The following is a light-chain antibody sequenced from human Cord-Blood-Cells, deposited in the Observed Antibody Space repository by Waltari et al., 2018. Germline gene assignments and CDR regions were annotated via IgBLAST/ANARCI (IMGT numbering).Light chain of an antibody. CDR1: QRVSSSY. CDR3: QQYGSSPRT. Sequence: IVLTQSPGTLSSSPGERATLSCRASQRVSSSYLAWYQQKPGQAPRLLIYGASSRATGIPDRFSGSGSGTDFTLTISRLEPEDFAVYYCQQYGSSPRTFGQGTKVEIK. V-gene: IGKV3-20*01. CDR2: GAS. J-gene: IGKJ1*01.